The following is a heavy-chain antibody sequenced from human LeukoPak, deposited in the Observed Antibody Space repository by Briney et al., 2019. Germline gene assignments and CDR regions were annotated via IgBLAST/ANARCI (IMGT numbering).Heavy chain of an antibody. CDR3: ASLYDGSGYYLFDY. CDR1: GGSISSSSYY. J-gene: IGHJ4*02. V-gene: IGHV4-39*07. Sequence: PSETLSLTCTVSGGSISSSSYYWGWIRQPPGKGLGWIGSIYYSGSTYYNPSLKSRVTISVDTSKNPFSLKLSSVTAADTAVYYCASLYDGSGYYLFDYWGQGTLVTVSS. CDR2: IYYSGST. D-gene: IGHD3-22*01.